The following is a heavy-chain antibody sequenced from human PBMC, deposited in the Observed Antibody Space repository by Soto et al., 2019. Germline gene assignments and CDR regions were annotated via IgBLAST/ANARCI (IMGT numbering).Heavy chain of an antibody. Sequence: QVQLVQSGAEVKKPGSSVKVSCKASGGTFSSYAISWVRQAPGQGLEWMGGIIPIFGTANYAQKFQGRVTITADDTTSTAYMELSSLRSEYTAVYYCALPLAYCGGDCYSDAFDIWGQGTMVTVSS. V-gene: IGHV1-69*01. CDR3: ALPLAYCGGDCYSDAFDI. J-gene: IGHJ3*02. CDR2: IIPIFGTA. CDR1: GGTFSSYA. D-gene: IGHD2-21*02.